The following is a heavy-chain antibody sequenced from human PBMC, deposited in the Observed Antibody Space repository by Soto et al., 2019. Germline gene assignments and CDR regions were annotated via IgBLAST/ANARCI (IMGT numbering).Heavy chain of an antibody. CDR1: GYTFTSYG. D-gene: IGHD3-10*01. CDR2: ISAYNGNT. J-gene: IGHJ4*02. CDR3: ARDPLGRFGGAYFDY. Sequence: QVELVQSGAEVKKPGASVKVSCKASGYTFTSYGISWVRQAPGQGLEWMGWISAYNGNTNYAQKLQGRVTMTTDTSTSTAYMELRSLSSDDTALYYCARDPLGRFGGAYFDYWGQGTLVNVSS. V-gene: IGHV1-18*01.